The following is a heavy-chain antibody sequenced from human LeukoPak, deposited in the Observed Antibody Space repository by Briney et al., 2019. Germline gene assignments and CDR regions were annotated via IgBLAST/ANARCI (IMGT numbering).Heavy chain of an antibody. J-gene: IGHJ5*02. CDR3: ANNWFDP. V-gene: IGHV4-59*01. Sequence: SETLSLTCTVSGGSSSNFYWSWIRQPPGKGLEWIGYISYSGSTNYSPSLKSRVTISVHTSKNQFSLKLSSVTAADTAVYYCANNWFDPWGQGTLVTVSS. CDR1: GGSSSNFY. CDR2: ISYSGST.